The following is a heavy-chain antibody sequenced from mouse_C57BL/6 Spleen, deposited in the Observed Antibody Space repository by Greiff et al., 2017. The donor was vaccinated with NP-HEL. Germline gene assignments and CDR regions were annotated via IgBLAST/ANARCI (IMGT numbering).Heavy chain of an antibody. CDR1: GFTFSDYY. Sequence: EVKVVESEGGLVQPGSSMKLSCTASGFTFSDYYMAWVRQVPEKGLEWVANINYDGSSTYYLDSLKSRFIISRDNAKNILYLQMSSLKSEDTATYYCARSPGGSGYPHYFDYWGQGTTLTVSS. CDR3: ARSPGGSGYPHYFDY. CDR2: INYDGSST. V-gene: IGHV5-16*01. D-gene: IGHD3-2*02. J-gene: IGHJ2*01.